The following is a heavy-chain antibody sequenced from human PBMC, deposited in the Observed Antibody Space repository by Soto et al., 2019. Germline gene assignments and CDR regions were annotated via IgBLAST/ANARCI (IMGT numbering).Heavy chain of an antibody. CDR3: ASLSSIAARPLFDY. Sequence: GGSLRLSCAASGFTFSSYSMNWVRQAPGKGLEWVSCISSSSSTIYYADSVKGRFTISRDNAKNSLYLQMNSLRAEDTAVYYCASLSSIAARPLFDYWGQGTLVTVSS. J-gene: IGHJ4*02. CDR2: ISSSSSTI. D-gene: IGHD6-6*01. V-gene: IGHV3-48*01. CDR1: GFTFSSYS.